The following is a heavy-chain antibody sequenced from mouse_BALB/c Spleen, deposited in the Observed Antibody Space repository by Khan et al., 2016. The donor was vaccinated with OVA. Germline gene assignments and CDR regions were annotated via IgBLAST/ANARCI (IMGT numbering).Heavy chain of an antibody. CDR2: IRYDGNS. Sequence: EVQLQESGPGLVKPSQSLSLTCSVTGYSITSGYFWNWIRQFPGNKLEWMGYIRYDGNSNYYPSPKNRISISRDTSKNPFFITTHSATPEDTTPSYCARGGSSGPAWFTNWGQGTLVTVSA. J-gene: IGHJ3*01. V-gene: IGHV3-6*02. CDR1: GYSITSGYF. D-gene: IGHD3-1*01. CDR3: ARGGSSGPAWFTN.